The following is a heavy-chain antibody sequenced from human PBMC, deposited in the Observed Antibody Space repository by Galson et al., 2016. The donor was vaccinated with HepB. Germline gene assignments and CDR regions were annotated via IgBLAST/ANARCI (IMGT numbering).Heavy chain of an antibody. Sequence: PALVKPTQTLTLTCTFSGFSLSTRGVGVGWIRQPPGQALEWLALIYWDDDKRYSTSLKTRLSITKDTSKNQVVLTMTNMDPVDTATYYCAHTYVVPTRKGWYHPSRENWFDPWGQGTLVSVSS. CDR3: AHTYVVPTRKGWYHPSRENWFDP. CDR2: IYWDDDK. D-gene: IGHD5-12*01. CDR1: GFSLSTRGVG. V-gene: IGHV2-5*02. J-gene: IGHJ5*02.